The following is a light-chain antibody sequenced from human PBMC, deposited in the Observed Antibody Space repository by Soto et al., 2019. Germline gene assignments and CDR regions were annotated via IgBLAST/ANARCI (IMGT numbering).Light chain of an antibody. CDR1: SSNIGAGYD. CDR3: QSYDSSLSGSV. CDR2: GNN. Sequence: QSVLTQPPSVSGAPGQRVTIPCTGSSSNIGAGYDVHWYQQLPGTAPKLLIYGNNNRPSGVPDRFSGSKSGTSASLAITGLQADDEADYYCQSYDSSLSGSVFGGGTQVTVL. J-gene: IGLJ3*02. V-gene: IGLV1-40*01.